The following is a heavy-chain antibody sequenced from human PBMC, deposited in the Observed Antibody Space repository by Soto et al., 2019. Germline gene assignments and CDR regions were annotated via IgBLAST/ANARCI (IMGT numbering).Heavy chain of an antibody. J-gene: IGHJ4*02. CDR3: AKDKHVVVTALDY. V-gene: IGHV3-30*18. CDR2: ISYDGSNK. CDR1: GFTFSSYG. D-gene: IGHD2-21*02. Sequence: QVQLVESGGGVVQPGRSLRLSCAASGFTFSSYGMHWVRQAPGKGLEWVAVISYDGSNKYYADSVKGRFTISRDNSKNTLYLKMNSLRAEDTAVYYCAKDKHVVVTALDYWGQGTLVTVSS.